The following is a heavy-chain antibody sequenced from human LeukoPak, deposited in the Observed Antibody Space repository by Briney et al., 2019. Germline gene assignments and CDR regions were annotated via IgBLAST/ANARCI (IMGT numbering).Heavy chain of an antibody. J-gene: IGHJ4*02. Sequence: GGSLRLSCAVSGFTFSNNWMNWVRQAPGKGLEWVANIKQDGSDKNYVDSVKGRFTISRDNAKNSLYLQMNGLGADDTAVYYCARGIEGTTNFDYWGQGTLVTVSS. CDR1: GFTFSNNW. D-gene: IGHD1-7*01. CDR2: IKQDGSDK. CDR3: ARGIEGTTNFDY. V-gene: IGHV3-7*01.